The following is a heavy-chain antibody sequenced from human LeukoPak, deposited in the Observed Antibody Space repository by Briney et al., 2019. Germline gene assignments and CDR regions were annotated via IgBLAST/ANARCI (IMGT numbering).Heavy chain of an antibody. J-gene: IGHJ6*02. V-gene: IGHV3-74*01. CDR1: GFTFSSYW. CDR3: GRGVATTYYYRYGMDV. CDR2: INSDGSST. Sequence: GGSLRLSCAASGFTFSSYWMHWVRQAPGKGLVWVSRINSDGSSTTYADSVKGRFTISRDNAKNTLYLQMNSLRDEDTAVYYCGRGVATTYYYRYGMDVWGQGTTVTVSS. D-gene: IGHD5-12*01.